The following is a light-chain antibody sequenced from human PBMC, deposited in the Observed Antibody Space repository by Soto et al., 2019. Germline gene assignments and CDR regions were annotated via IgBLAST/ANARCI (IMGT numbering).Light chain of an antibody. CDR1: QSVNNY. J-gene: IGKJ4*01. CDR3: QQRGNWPSLT. Sequence: EIVLKQSPGTLSLSPGERATLSCRASQSVNNYLAWYQQKPGQVPRLLIYDASNRATGIPARFSGSGSGTDFTLTISSLEPEDSAVDYCQQRGNWPSLTFGGGTRVEIK. CDR2: DAS. V-gene: IGKV3-11*01.